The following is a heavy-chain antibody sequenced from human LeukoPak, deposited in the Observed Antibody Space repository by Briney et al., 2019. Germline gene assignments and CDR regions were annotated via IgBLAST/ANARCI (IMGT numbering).Heavy chain of an antibody. CDR3: AREIHSGSYSGGFDY. Sequence: SQTLSLTCTVSGGSISSGDYYWSWIRQPPGKGLEWIGYIYYSGSTYYNPSLKSRVTISVDTSKNQFSLKLSSVTAADTAVYYCAREIHSGSYSGGFDYWGQGTLVTVSS. CDR2: IYYSGST. D-gene: IGHD1-26*01. J-gene: IGHJ4*02. CDR1: GGSISSGDYY. V-gene: IGHV4-30-4*08.